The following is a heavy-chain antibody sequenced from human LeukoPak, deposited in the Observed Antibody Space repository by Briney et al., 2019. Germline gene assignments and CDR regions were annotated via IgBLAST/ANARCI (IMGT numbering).Heavy chain of an antibody. CDR1: GFTFDDYA. CDR3: AKDERDFWSGYYSL. V-gene: IGHV3-9*01. D-gene: IGHD3-3*01. CDR2: ISWNSGSI. J-gene: IGHJ4*02. Sequence: PGGSLRLSCAASGFTFDDYAMHWVRQAPGKGLEWVSGISWNSGSIGYADSVKGRFTISRDNAKNSLYLQMNSLRAEDTALYYCAKDERDFWSGYYSLWGQGTLVTVSS.